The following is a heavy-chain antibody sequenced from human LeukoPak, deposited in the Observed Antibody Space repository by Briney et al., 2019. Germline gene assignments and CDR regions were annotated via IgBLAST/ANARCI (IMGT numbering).Heavy chain of an antibody. CDR2: IGTAGDT. Sequence: PGGSLRLSCAASGFTFSSYDMHWVRQATGKGLEWVSAIGTAGDTYYPGSVKGRFTISRENAKNSLYLQMNSLRAGDTAVYYCARGIRPLGAFDYWGQGTLVTVPS. J-gene: IGHJ4*02. CDR3: ARGIRPLGAFDY. CDR1: GFTFSSYD. D-gene: IGHD7-27*01. V-gene: IGHV3-13*01.